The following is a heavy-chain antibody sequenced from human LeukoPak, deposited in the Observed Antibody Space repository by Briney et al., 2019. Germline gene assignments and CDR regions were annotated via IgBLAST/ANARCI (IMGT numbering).Heavy chain of an antibody. V-gene: IGHV3-21*01. D-gene: IGHD3-3*01. Sequence: GGSLRLSCAASGFTFSSYSMNWVRQAPGKGLEWVSSISSSSSYIYYADSVKGRFTISRDNAKNSLYLQMNSLGAEDTAVYYCARVGDFWSGWTDYWGQGTLVTVSS. CDR3: ARVGDFWSGWTDY. J-gene: IGHJ4*02. CDR1: GFTFSSYS. CDR2: ISSSSSYI.